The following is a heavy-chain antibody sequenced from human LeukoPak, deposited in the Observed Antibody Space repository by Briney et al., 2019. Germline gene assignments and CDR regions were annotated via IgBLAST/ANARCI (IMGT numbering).Heavy chain of an antibody. Sequence: SETLSLTRTVSGGSISSSSYYWGWIRQPPGKGLEWIGNIYHSGSTYYNPSLKSRVTISVDTSKNQFSLKLSSVTAVDTALYYCARGYSSSWYFNWFDPWGQGALVTVSS. J-gene: IGHJ5*02. CDR1: GGSISSSSYY. D-gene: IGHD6-13*01. V-gene: IGHV4-39*07. CDR2: IYHSGST. CDR3: ARGYSSSWYFNWFDP.